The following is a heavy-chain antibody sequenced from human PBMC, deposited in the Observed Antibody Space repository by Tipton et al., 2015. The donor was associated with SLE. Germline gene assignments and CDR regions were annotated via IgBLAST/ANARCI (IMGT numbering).Heavy chain of an antibody. D-gene: IGHD3-22*01. CDR3: ARGPDSSGYWSGFDF. J-gene: IGHJ4*02. CDR1: GFSFSGSA. V-gene: IGHV3-73*01. Sequence: SLRLSCAASGFSFSGSAIHWVRQAAGKGLEWVGRIRSKPHSYATVYADSVRGRFTISRDNSENSLYLQMSSLRPEDTAVYYCARGPDSSGYWSGFDFWGQGALVTVSS. CDR2: IRSKPHSYAT.